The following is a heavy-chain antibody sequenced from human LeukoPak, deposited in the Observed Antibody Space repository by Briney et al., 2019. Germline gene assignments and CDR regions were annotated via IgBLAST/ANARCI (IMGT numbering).Heavy chain of an antibody. D-gene: IGHD6-19*01. CDR3: ARGSGAVAGLQGDAFDI. J-gene: IGHJ3*02. V-gene: IGHV1-18*01. Sequence: GASVKVSCKASGYTLTSYGISWVRQAPGQGLDWMGWISAYNGNTNYAQKLQGRVTMTTDTSTSTAYMELRSLRSDDTAVYYCARGSGAVAGLQGDAFDIWGQGTMVTVSS. CDR1: GYTLTSYG. CDR2: ISAYNGNT.